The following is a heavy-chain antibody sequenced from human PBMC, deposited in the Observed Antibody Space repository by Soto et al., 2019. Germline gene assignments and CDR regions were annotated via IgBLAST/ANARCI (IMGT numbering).Heavy chain of an antibody. D-gene: IGHD3-10*01. V-gene: IGHV4-34*01. CDR1: GGSFSGYY. CDR3: ARGRGYYGSGRTGYYYYGMDV. CDR2: INHSGST. J-gene: IGHJ6*02. Sequence: SETLSLTCAVYGGSFSGYYWSWIRQPPGKGLEWIGEINHSGSTNYNPSLKSRVTISVDTSKNQFSLKLSSVTAADTAVYYCARGRGYYGSGRTGYYYYGMDVWGQGTTVTVSS.